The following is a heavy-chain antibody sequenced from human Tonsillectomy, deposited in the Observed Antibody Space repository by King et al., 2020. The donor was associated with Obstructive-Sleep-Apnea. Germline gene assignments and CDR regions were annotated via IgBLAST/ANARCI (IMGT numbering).Heavy chain of an antibody. CDR1: GVSISSYS. Sequence: VQLQESGPGLVKPSETLSLTCTVSGVSISSYSWTWIRQPPGKGLEWIGYIYNTGSTNYNPSLKSRVTISIDTSKNQFSLKLSSVTAADTAVYYCARVWSTVVTNDAFDIWGQGTMVTVSS. V-gene: IGHV4-59*01. CDR2: IYNTGST. D-gene: IGHD4-23*01. J-gene: IGHJ3*02. CDR3: ARVWSTVVTNDAFDI.